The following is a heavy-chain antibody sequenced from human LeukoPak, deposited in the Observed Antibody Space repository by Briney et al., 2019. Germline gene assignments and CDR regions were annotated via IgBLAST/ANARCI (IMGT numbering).Heavy chain of an antibody. Sequence: ASVKVSCKASGYTFTSYGISWVRQAPGQGLEWMGWISNGNTDYAQKFQGRVTMTTDTSTSTAYMGLRSLRSDDTALYYCARGSYYDYWGQGTLVTVSS. J-gene: IGHJ4*02. CDR1: GYTFTSYG. CDR2: ISNGNT. D-gene: IGHD2-21*01. CDR3: ARGSYYDY. V-gene: IGHV1-18*01.